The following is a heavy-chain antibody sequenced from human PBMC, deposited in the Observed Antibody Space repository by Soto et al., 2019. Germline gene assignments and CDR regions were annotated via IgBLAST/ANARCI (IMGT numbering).Heavy chain of an antibody. J-gene: IGHJ6*03. V-gene: IGHV1-18*01. CDR1: GYTFTSYG. CDR3: ARSTIVTTVTMVVIHYYYYMDV. CDR2: ISAYNGNT. Sequence: ASVKVSCKASGYTFTSYGISWVRQAPGQGLEWMGWISAYNGNTNYAQKLQGRVTMTTDTSTSTAYMELRSLRSDDTAVYYCARSTIVTTVTMVVIHYYYYMDVWGKGTTVTVSS. D-gene: IGHD4-4*01.